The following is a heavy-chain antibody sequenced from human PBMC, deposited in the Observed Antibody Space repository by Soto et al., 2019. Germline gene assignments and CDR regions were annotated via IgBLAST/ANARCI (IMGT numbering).Heavy chain of an antibody. D-gene: IGHD7-27*01. Sequence: GSGPTLVNPTQTLTLTCTFSGFSLSTRAVGVGWIRQPPGKALEWLALIYWNDDQRYSPSLKNRLTITKDTSKNHVVLTMTNMDPADTATYYCAHRQDLGAFGIWGQGTMVTVSS. CDR1: GFSLSTRAVG. CDR2: IYWNDDQ. V-gene: IGHV2-5*01. J-gene: IGHJ3*02. CDR3: AHRQDLGAFGI.